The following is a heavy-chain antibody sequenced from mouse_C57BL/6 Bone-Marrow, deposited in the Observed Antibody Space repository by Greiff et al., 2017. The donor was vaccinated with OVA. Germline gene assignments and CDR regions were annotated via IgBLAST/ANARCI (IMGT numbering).Heavy chain of an antibody. J-gene: IGHJ2*01. CDR3: ARGCSSYFDY. CDR1: GYAFSNYW. CDR2: IYPGDGDT. Sequence: VQLQQSGADLVKPEASVKISCKASGYAFSNYWMNWVKQRPGKGLEWIGQIYPGDGDTNYNGKFKGKATLTADKSSSTAYMHLSSLTSEDTAVYYCARGCSSYFDYWGQGTTLTVSS. V-gene: IGHV1-80*01. D-gene: IGHD1-1*01.